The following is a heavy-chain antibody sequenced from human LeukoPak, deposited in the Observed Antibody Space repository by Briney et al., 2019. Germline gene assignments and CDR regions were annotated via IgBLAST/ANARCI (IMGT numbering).Heavy chain of an antibody. V-gene: IGHV3-30*18. CDR2: ISYDGSNK. D-gene: IGHD3-10*01. CDR3: AKGAPYGSGSYPDY. Sequence: PGRSLRLSCAASGFTFSSYGMHWVRQAPGKGLEGGAVISYDGSNKYYADSVKGRFTISRDNSKNTLYLQMNSLRAEDTAVYYCAKGAPYGSGSYPDYWGQGTLVTVSS. J-gene: IGHJ4*02. CDR1: GFTFSSYG.